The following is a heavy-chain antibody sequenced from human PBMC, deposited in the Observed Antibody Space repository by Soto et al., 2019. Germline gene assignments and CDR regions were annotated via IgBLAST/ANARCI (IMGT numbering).Heavy chain of an antibody. CDR3: AGDGGGYFDF. Sequence: GGSLRLSCEASGFAFTRYWIHWVRQAPGKGLVWVSLINSDGSSAKYADSVKGRFTISRDNAKNTVHLQMNNLRAEDTAVYYCAGDGGGYFDFWGRGALVTVSS. D-gene: IGHD3-16*01. CDR2: INSDGSSA. J-gene: IGHJ4*02. CDR1: GFAFTRYW. V-gene: IGHV3-74*03.